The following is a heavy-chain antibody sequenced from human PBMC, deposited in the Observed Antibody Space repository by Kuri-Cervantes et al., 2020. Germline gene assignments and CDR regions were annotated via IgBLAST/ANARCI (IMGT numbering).Heavy chain of an antibody. CDR3: ARTVAVAGVFLGGWFDP. CDR2: IYSGGST. Sequence: GGSLRLSCAASGFTVGSNYMSWVRQAPGKGLEWVSVIYSGGSTDYADSVKGRFTISRDNSKNTLYVQMNSLRAEDTALYHCARTVAVAGVFLGGWFDPWGQGTLVTVSS. D-gene: IGHD6-19*01. J-gene: IGHJ5*02. CDR1: GFTVGSNY. V-gene: IGHV3-53*01.